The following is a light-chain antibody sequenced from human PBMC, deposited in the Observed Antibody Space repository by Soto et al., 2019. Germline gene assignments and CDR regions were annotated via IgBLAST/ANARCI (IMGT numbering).Light chain of an antibody. CDR3: QQYNSYPYT. CDR2: DAS. Sequence: DIQMTQSPSTLAASVGDRVTITCRASQSISSWLAWYQQKPGKAPKFLIYDASSLQSGVPSRFSGSGSGTEFTLTISSLQPDDFATYYCQQYNSYPYTFGQGTKLEIK. CDR1: QSISSW. J-gene: IGKJ2*01. V-gene: IGKV1-5*01.